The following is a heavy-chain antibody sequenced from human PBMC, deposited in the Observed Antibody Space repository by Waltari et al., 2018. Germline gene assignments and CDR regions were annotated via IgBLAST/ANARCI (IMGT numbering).Heavy chain of an antibody. J-gene: IGHJ4*02. CDR1: VGSITSGSYY. CDR2: IHTSGRT. CDR3: AGRGDLDGSEFDY. D-gene: IGHD3-10*01. V-gene: IGHV4-61*02. Sequence: QVQLQESGPGLVKPSQTLSLTCTVSVGSITSGSYYWSWIRQPAGKGLEWIGRIHTSGRTDYNLSLKSRVTISADMSKNQFSLRLSSVTAADTAVYYCAGRGDLDGSEFDYWGQGTLVTVSS.